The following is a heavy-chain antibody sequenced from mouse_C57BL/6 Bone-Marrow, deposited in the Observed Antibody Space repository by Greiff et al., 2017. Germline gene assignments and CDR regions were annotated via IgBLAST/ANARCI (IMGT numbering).Heavy chain of an antibody. V-gene: IGHV7-1*01. J-gene: IGHJ4*01. CDR2: SRNKANDYTT. Sequence: EVMLVESGGGLVQSGRSLRLSCATSGFTFSDFYMEWVRQAPGKGLEWIAASRNKANDYTTEYSASVKGRFIVSRDTSQSILYLQMNALRAEDTAFYYCARDAYYYAMDYWGQGTSVTVSS. CDR1: GFTFSDFY. CDR3: ARDAYYYAMDY.